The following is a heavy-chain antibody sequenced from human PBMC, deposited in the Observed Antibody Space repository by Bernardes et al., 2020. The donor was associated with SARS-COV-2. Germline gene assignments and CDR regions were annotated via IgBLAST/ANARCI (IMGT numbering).Heavy chain of an antibody. CDR3: ARGIHYYDSSGYYFDY. Sequence: SETLSLTCTVSGGSISSYYWSWIRQPAGKGLEWIGRIYTSGSTNYNPSLKSRVTMSVDTSKNQFSLKLSSVTAADTAVYYCARGIHYYDSSGYYFDYWGQGTLVTVSS. D-gene: IGHD3-22*01. J-gene: IGHJ4*02. CDR1: GGSISSYY. V-gene: IGHV4-4*07. CDR2: IYTSGST.